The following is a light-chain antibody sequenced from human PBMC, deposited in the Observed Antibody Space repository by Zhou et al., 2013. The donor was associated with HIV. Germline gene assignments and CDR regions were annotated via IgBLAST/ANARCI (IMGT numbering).Light chain of an antibody. CDR1: QSISSW. CDR3: QQYNSYPYT. CDR2: KAS. Sequence: DIQMTQSPSTLSASVGDRVTITCRASQSISSWLAWYQQKPGKAPKLLIYKASSLESGVPSRFSGSGSGTEFTLTISSLQPDDFAIYYCQQYNSYPYTFGQGTKVEIK. J-gene: IGKJ2*01. V-gene: IGKV1-5*03.